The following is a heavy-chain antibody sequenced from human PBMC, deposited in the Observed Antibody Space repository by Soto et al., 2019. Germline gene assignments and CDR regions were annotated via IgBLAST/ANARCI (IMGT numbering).Heavy chain of an antibody. CDR2: VSGYNGNT. CDR3: AIVRGVRGYHYVEPFNY. CDR1: GYIFTNFA. Sequence: QVALVQSGAEVKKPGASVTVSCNFSGYIFTNFAINWVRQAPGQGLEWMGWVSGYNGNTNYARKLQGRVTMTTDTPTSTAYIQLTSLRSDDTAIYFCAIVRGVRGYHYVEPFNYWGQGTLVTVSS. D-gene: IGHD4-17*01. V-gene: IGHV1-18*04. J-gene: IGHJ4*02.